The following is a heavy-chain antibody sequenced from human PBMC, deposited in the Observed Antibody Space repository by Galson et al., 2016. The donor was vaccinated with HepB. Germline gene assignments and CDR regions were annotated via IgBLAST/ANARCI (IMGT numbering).Heavy chain of an antibody. D-gene: IGHD5-12*01. J-gene: IGHJ5*02. CDR3: ARDGNSGYGPGDRFDP. Sequence: SVKVSCKASGGTFGTYAISWVRQAPGQGLDWMGGIIPIYGTTHYAQKFQGRVTMTADESTSTAYMELRSLRSDDTAVYYCARDGNSGYGPGDRFDPWGQGTLVIVSS. V-gene: IGHV1-69*13. CDR2: IIPIYGTT. CDR1: GGTFGTYA.